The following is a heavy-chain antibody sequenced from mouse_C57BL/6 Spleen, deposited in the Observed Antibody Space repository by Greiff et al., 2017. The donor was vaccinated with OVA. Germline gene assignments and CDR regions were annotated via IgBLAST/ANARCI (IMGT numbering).Heavy chain of an antibody. V-gene: IGHV1-42*01. Sequence: VQLKESGPELVKPGASVKISCKASGYSFTGYYMNWVKQSPEKSLEWIGEINPSTGGTTYNQKFKAKATLTVDKSSSTAYMQLKSLTSEDSAVYYCARRDYGYDGYFDYWGQGTTLTVSS. CDR2: INPSTGGT. CDR1: GYSFTGYY. CDR3: ARRDYGYDGYFDY. D-gene: IGHD2-2*01. J-gene: IGHJ2*01.